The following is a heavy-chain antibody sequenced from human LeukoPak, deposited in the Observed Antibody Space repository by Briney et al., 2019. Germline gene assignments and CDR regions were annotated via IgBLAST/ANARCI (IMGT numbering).Heavy chain of an antibody. Sequence: GSLRLSCAASGFTFSSYEMNWVRQAPGKGLEWVASIKQDGSDKYYVDSVKGRFTISRDNAKNSLYLQMNSLRAEDTAVYYCARGVRIVAGKFRRDYYMDVWGKGTTVTVFS. CDR2: IKQDGSDK. V-gene: IGHV3-7*01. CDR3: ARGVRIVAGKFRRDYYMDV. J-gene: IGHJ6*03. CDR1: GFTFSSYE. D-gene: IGHD6-19*01.